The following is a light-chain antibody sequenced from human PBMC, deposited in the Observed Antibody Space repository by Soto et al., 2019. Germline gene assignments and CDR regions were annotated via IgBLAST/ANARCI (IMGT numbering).Light chain of an antibody. CDR2: DAS. J-gene: IGKJ1*01. Sequence: EVVLTQSPATLPLSPGERGTLSCRASQSISSYLAWYQQKPGQAPRLLIFDASNRATGIPARFSGSGSGTDFTLTISSLEPEDFGIYYCQQRSNWPPTFGQGTKVEIK. CDR3: QQRSNWPPT. CDR1: QSISSY. V-gene: IGKV3-11*01.